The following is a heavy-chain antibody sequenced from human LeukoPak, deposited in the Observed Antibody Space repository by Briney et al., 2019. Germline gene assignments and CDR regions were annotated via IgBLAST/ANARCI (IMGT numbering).Heavy chain of an antibody. CDR1: GVSISSYY. CDR3: ARQGGSRGSDAFDI. V-gene: IGHV4-59*08. CDR2: IYYSGST. J-gene: IGHJ3*02. Sequence: SETLSLTCTVSGVSISSYYWSWIRQPPGKGLEWIGYIYYSGSTNYNPSLKSRVTISVDTSKNQFSLKLSSVTAADTAVYYCARQGGSRGSDAFDIWGQGTMVTVSS. D-gene: IGHD3-16*01.